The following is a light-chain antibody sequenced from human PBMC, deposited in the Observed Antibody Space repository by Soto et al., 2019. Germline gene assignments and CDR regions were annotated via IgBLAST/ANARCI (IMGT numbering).Light chain of an antibody. Sequence: QSVLTQPPSASGTPGQRVTISCSGRSSHIGNNPVNSYQHLPGTAPKPLIYSDNQRPSGVPDRFSGSKSGTSAALAISGLQSEDDADYYCAAWDGSLNGLVFGGGTKLTVL. V-gene: IGLV1-44*01. CDR3: AAWDGSLNGLV. CDR2: SDN. J-gene: IGLJ2*01. CDR1: SSHIGNNP.